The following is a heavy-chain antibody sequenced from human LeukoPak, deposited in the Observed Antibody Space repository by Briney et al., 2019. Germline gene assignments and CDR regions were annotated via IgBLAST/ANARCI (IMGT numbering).Heavy chain of an antibody. Sequence: GGSLRLSCAASGFTFSNYWMSWVRQAPGKGLEWVANIKQDGSEKYYVDSVKGRFTISRDDAKNSLYLQMNSLRAEDTAVYYCAGMNSYGSFDYWGQGTLVTVSS. J-gene: IGHJ4*02. CDR1: GFTFSNYW. CDR2: IKQDGSEK. V-gene: IGHV3-7*01. CDR3: AGMNSYGSFDY. D-gene: IGHD5-18*01.